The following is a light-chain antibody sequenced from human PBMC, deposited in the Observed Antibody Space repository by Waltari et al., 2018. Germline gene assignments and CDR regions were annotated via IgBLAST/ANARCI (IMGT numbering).Light chain of an antibody. CDR3: CSYTSIGPVL. CDR2: EVT. CDR1: SSDVGANNF. J-gene: IGLJ2*01. Sequence: QSALTQPASVSGSPGQSIAISCIGTSSDVGANNFLSWYQQHPGRAPKLMIHEVTKRPSGVSTRFSGSKSGNTAPLTISGLQAEDEADYYCCSYTSIGPVLIGGGTKVTVL. V-gene: IGLV2-23*02.